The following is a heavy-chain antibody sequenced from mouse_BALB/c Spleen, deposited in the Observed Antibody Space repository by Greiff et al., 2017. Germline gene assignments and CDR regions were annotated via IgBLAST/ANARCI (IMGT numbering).Heavy chain of an antibody. CDR2: IRSKSNNYAT. V-gene: IGHV10S3*01. CDR1: GFTFNTNA. Sequence: TGGGLVQPKGSLKLSCAASGFTFNTNAMNWVRQAPGKGLEWVARIRSKSNNYATYYADSVKDRFTISRDDSQSMLYLQMNNLKTEDTAMYYCVRDGGGYWGQGTLVTVSA. J-gene: IGHJ3*01. CDR3: VRDGGGY.